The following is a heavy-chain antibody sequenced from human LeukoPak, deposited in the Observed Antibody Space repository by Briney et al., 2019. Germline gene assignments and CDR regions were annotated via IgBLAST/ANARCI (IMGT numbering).Heavy chain of an antibody. CDR1: GGSISSYY. CDR3: ARGPSSWLFDY. J-gene: IGHJ4*02. D-gene: IGHD6-13*01. Sequence: SETLSLTCTVSGGSISSYYWNWIRQPPGKGLEWIGYIYYSGSTYYNPSLKSRVTISVDTSKNQFSLKLSSVTAADSAVYYCARGPSSWLFDYWGQGTLVTVSS. CDR2: IYYSGST. V-gene: IGHV4-59*08.